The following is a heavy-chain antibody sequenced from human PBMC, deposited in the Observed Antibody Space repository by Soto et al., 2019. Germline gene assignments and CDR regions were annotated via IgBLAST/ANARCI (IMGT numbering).Heavy chain of an antibody. D-gene: IGHD6-6*01. CDR1: GGTFSSYA. CDR2: IIPIFGTS. J-gene: IGHJ4*01. V-gene: IGHV1-69*06. Sequence: SVKVSCKPSGGTFSSYAISRVRQAPGQGPEWMGGIIPIFGTSNYAQKFQGRVTITADKSTSTAYMELSSLRSEDTAVYYCARGRSGSSSSYDFWGHGTLVTVSS. CDR3: ARGRSGSSSSYDF.